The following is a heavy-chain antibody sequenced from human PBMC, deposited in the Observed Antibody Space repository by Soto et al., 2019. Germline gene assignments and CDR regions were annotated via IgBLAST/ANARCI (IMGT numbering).Heavy chain of an antibody. D-gene: IGHD4-4*01. V-gene: IGHV2-5*02. Sequence: QITLKESGPTLVKPTQTLTLTCTFSGFSLTTSGVGVGWIRQPPGKALEWLALIFWDDDQRFSPSLKSRLTITKDTSTTRVALTTPTVDPVDTAPYYCARLYNHYVFDPCGQGTLVTVSS. CDR1: GFSLTTSGVG. CDR3: ARLYNHYVFDP. CDR2: IFWDDDQ. J-gene: IGHJ5*02.